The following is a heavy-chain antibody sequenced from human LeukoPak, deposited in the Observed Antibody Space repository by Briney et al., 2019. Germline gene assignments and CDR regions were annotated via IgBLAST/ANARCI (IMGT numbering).Heavy chain of an antibody. V-gene: IGHV3-33*05. CDR3: ARDSITKDNSLDY. CDR2: IVSDEGRA. J-gene: IGHJ4*02. D-gene: IGHD4-23*01. Sequence: GGSLRLSCSASGFTFSTYGMQWVRQTPGKGLEWVAVIVSDEGRAHYGDSVRGRFTISRDNSKNTLYLQMNSLRAEDTAIYYCARDSITKDNSLDYWGRGTLVTVSS. CDR1: GFTFSTYG.